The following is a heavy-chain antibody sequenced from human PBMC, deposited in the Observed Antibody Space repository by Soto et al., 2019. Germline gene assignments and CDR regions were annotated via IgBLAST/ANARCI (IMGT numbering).Heavy chain of an antibody. D-gene: IGHD3-10*01. V-gene: IGHV3-64*01. J-gene: IGHJ4*02. Sequence: PGGSLRLSCAASGFTFSSYAMHWVRQAPGKGLEYVSAISSNGGSTYYANSVKGRFTISRDNSKNTLYLQMGSLRAEDMAVYYCEKEGPAVRGPTKGEFDYWGQGTLVTVSS. CDR3: EKEGPAVRGPTKGEFDY. CDR2: ISSNGGST. CDR1: GFTFSSYA.